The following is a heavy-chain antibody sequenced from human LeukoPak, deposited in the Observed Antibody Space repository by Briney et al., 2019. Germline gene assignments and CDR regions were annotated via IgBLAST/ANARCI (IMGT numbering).Heavy chain of an antibody. D-gene: IGHD6-13*01. CDR2: IWYDGSNK. CDR3: ARGSLSSSSWYGVDY. CDR1: GFTFSSYG. J-gene: IGHJ4*02. Sequence: GGSLRLSCAASGFTFSSYGMHWVRQAPGKGLEWVAVIWYDGSNKYYADSVKGRFTISRDNSKNTLYLQMNSLRAEDTAVYYCARGSLSSSSWYGVDYWGQGTLVTVPS. V-gene: IGHV3-33*01.